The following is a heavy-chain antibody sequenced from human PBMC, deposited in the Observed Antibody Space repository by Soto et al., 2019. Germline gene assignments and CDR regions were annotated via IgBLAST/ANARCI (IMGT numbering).Heavy chain of an antibody. D-gene: IGHD3-22*01. V-gene: IGHV4-30-4*01. CDR2: IHSSGST. Sequence: SETLSLTCTVHGGSVSSGNYYWTWIRQVPGKGLEWIGYIHSSGSTYYNPSLESRLNMSIDTSKNQFALTLSSVTAADTAVYYCVRDFAVYDSSVHGDAFIRLLDVWG. CDR1: GGSVSSGNYY. J-gene: IGHJ6*01. CDR3: VRDFAVYDSSVHGDAFIRLLDV.